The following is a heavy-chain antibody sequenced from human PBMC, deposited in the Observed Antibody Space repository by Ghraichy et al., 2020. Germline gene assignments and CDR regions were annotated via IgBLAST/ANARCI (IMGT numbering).Heavy chain of an antibody. D-gene: IGHD2-15*01. V-gene: IGHV3-7*03. J-gene: IGHJ6*02. Sequence: GGSLRLSCAASGFTFSSYWMSWVRQAPGKGLEWVANIKQDGSEKYYVDSVKGRFTISRDNAKNSLYLQMNSLRAEDTAVYYCARLRSGGSHNYYYGMDVWGQGTTVTVSS. CDR1: GFTFSSYW. CDR3: ARLRSGGSHNYYYGMDV. CDR2: IKQDGSEK.